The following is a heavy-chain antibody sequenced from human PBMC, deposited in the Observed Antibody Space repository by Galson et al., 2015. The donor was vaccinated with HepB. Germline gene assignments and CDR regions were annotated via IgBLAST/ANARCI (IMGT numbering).Heavy chain of an antibody. CDR3: ARDYGGRNTQYNWFDP. V-gene: IGHV3-7*03. CDR1: GFTLSLYW. D-gene: IGHD3-16*02. CDR2: IKEDGSEK. J-gene: IGHJ5*02. Sequence: SLRLSCAASGFTLSLYWMSWVRQAPGKGLEWVANIKEDGSEKYYVDSVKGRFTISRDNTKNSLYLQMNSLRAEDTAFYYCARDYGGRNTQYNWFDPWGQGTLVTVSS.